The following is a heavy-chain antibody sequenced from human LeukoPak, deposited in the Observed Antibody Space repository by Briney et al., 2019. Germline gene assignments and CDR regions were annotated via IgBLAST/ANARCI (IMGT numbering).Heavy chain of an antibody. D-gene: IGHD2-15*01. V-gene: IGHV3-33*01. Sequence: GGSLRLSCAASGFTFSSYGMHWVRQAPGKGLESVAAIWDDGSIQYYADSVKGRFTISRDNSKNTLYLQMDSLRAEDTAVYYCARAGYCSGGSCYGSDYWGQGTLVSVSS. CDR3: ARAGYCSGGSCYGSDY. CDR1: GFTFSSYG. CDR2: IWDDGSIQ. J-gene: IGHJ4*02.